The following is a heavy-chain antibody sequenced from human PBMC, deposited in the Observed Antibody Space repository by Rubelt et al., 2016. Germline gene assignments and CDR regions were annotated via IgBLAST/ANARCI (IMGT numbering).Heavy chain of an antibody. Sequence: QLQLQESGPGLVKPSETLSLTCTVSGGSISSSSYYCGWIRQPPGKGLEWIGSIYYSGRTDYNPSLKSRIPISVDTPKNQFSRKVNVVTAADTAIYYWARAPSRTWGAASNTWFDPWGQGTLVTVSS. J-gene: IGHJ5*02. V-gene: IGHV4-39*07. CDR3: ARAPSRTWGAASNTWFDP. CDR1: GGSISSSSYY. D-gene: IGHD6-25*01. CDR2: IYYSGRT.